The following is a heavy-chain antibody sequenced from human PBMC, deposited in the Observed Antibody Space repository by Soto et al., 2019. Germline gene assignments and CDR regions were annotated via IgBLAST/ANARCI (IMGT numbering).Heavy chain of an antibody. V-gene: IGHV4-34*01. CDR3: ARGVLRFLEWLLGTGWFDP. D-gene: IGHD3-3*01. CDR2: INHSGST. CDR1: GGSFSGYY. J-gene: IGHJ5*02. Sequence: SETLSLTCAVYGGSFSGYYWSWIRQPPGKGLEWIGEINHSGSTNYNPSLKSRVTISVDTSKNQFSLKLSSVTAADTAVYYCARGVLRFLEWLLGTGWFDPWGQGTLVTVS.